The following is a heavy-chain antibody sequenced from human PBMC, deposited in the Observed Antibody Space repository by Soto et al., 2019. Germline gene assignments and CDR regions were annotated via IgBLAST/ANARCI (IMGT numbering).Heavy chain of an antibody. CDR3: ARGGIQLWFNWFDP. D-gene: IGHD5-18*01. CDR2: INHSGST. CDR1: GGSFSGYY. V-gene: IGHV4-34*01. J-gene: IGHJ5*02. Sequence: PSETLSLTCAVYGGSFSGYYWSWIRQPPGKGLEWIGEINHSGSTNYNPSLKSRVTISVDTSKNQFSLKLSSVTAADTAVYYCARGGIQLWFNWFDPWGQGTLVTVSS.